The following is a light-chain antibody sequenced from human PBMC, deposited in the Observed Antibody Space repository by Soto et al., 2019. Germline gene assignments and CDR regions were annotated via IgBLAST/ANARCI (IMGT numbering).Light chain of an antibody. Sequence: QSVLTQPPSVSAAPGQKVTISCSGSSSNIGNSYVSWYQQLPGTAPKLLIYENNKRPSGIPDRFSGSKSGTSATLGITGLQTGDEAEYYCGTWDSSLSGGVFGGGTKRTVL. J-gene: IGLJ3*02. V-gene: IGLV1-51*02. CDR1: SSNIGNSY. CDR2: ENN. CDR3: GTWDSSLSGGV.